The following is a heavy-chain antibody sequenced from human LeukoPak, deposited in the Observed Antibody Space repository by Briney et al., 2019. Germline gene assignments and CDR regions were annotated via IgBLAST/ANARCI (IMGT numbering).Heavy chain of an antibody. CDR2: VYYSGST. CDR3: ARWPPGVIKGFDN. J-gene: IGHJ4*02. Sequence: SETLSLTCTVSGGSISTSSYYWDWIRQPPGKGLECIGSVYYSGSTYYNPSLKSRVTISVDTSKNQFSLKLSSVTAADTAVYYCARWPPGVIKGFDNWSQGTLVTVSP. CDR1: GGSISTSSYY. D-gene: IGHD2-21*01. V-gene: IGHV4-39*07.